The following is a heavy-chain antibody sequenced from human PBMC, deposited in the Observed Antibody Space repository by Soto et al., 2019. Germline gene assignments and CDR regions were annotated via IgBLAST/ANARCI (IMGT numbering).Heavy chain of an antibody. CDR3: AINDFWSGYYTGGFIDY. Sequence: ASVKVPCKASGYTFTSYGISWVRQAPGQGLEWMGWISAYNGNTNYAQKLQGRVTMTTDTSTSTAYMELRSLRSDDTAVYYCAINDFWSGYYTGGFIDYWGQGTLVTVSS. D-gene: IGHD3-3*01. J-gene: IGHJ4*02. CDR1: GYTFTSYG. V-gene: IGHV1-18*01. CDR2: ISAYNGNT.